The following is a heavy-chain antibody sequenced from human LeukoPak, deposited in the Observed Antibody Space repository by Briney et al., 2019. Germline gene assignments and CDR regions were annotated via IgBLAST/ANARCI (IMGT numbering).Heavy chain of an antibody. CDR2: IYYDGTT. Sequence: SETLSLTCAVSGGAIGSYYWSWIRQPPGKGLEWIGYIYYDGTTNYNPSLRSRVTISVDPSKKQFSLTLSSVTAADTAVYYCVRGYYYDSSGYWVRAFDIWGQGTMVTVSS. CDR3: VRGYYYDSSGYWVRAFDI. V-gene: IGHV4-59*01. CDR1: GGAIGSYY. J-gene: IGHJ3*02. D-gene: IGHD3-22*01.